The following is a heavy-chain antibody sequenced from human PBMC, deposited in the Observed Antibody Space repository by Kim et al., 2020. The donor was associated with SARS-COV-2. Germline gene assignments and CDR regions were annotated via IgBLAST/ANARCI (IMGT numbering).Heavy chain of an antibody. CDR3: ARPPYGSGGFDI. V-gene: IGHV1-3*01. D-gene: IGHD3-10*01. Sequence: SQEFQGRVTITRDTSASTAYMELSSLRSEDTAVYYCARPPYGSGGFDIWGQGTMVTVSS. J-gene: IGHJ3*02.